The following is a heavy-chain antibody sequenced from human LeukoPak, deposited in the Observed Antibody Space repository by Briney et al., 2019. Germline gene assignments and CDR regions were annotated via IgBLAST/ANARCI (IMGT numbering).Heavy chain of an antibody. CDR3: ARDVPYYYGSGSFDY. V-gene: IGHV3-23*01. D-gene: IGHD3-10*01. CDR2: ISYTGATT. J-gene: IGHJ4*02. CDR1: GFTFNNYA. Sequence: GGSLRLSCAASGFTFNNYAMNWVRQAPGKGLEWVSVISYTGATTSYADSVKGRFTISRDNAKNSLYLQMNSLRAEDTAVYYCARDVPYYYGSGSFDYWGQGTLVTVSS.